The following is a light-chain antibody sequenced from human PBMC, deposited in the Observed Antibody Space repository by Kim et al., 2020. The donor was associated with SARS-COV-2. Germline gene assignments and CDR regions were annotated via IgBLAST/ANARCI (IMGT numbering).Light chain of an antibody. CDR1: QSVLYSSNNQNY. Sequence: RATINCKSSQSVLYSSNNQNYLAWYQQKPGQPPKLLIYWASTREYGVPDRFSGSGSGTDFTRTISSLQAEDVAVYYCQQYYSTPYTFGQGTKLEI. V-gene: IGKV4-1*01. J-gene: IGKJ2*01. CDR3: QQYYSTPYT. CDR2: WAS.